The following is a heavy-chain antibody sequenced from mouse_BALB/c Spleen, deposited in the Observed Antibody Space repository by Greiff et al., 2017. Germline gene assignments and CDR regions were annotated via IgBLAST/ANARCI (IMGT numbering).Heavy chain of an antibody. Sequence: VQLQQSGAELVRSGASVKLSCTASGFNIKDYYMHWVKQRPEQGLEWIGWIDPENGDIEYAPKFQGKATMTADTSSNTAYLQLSSLTSEDTAVYYCRGYDGYNYAMDYWGQGTSVTVSS. J-gene: IGHJ4*01. CDR3: RGYDGYNYAMDY. CDR1: GFNIKDYY. V-gene: IGHV14-4*02. D-gene: IGHD2-3*01. CDR2: IDPENGDI.